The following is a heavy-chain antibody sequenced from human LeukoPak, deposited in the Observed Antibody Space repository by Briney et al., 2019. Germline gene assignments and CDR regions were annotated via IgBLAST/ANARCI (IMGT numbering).Heavy chain of an antibody. V-gene: IGHV5-51*01. J-gene: IGHJ4*01. D-gene: IGHD6-19*01. CDR1: GNSFTRDW. Sequence: AGESLKISCKGSGNSFTRDWIAWVRQMPGKGLEWMGIIYVGDSDTRYSPSFQGQVTISADKSISTAYLQWSSLKASDTAMYYCARAVTGSLDYWGHGTLVTVSS. CDR2: IYVGDSDT. CDR3: ARAVTGSLDY.